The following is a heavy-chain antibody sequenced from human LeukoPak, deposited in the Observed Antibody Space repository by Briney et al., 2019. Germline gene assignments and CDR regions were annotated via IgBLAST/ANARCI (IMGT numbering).Heavy chain of an antibody. J-gene: IGHJ4*02. CDR2: ISGSGGST. CDR1: GFTFSSYA. Sequence: GGSLRLSCAASGFTFSSYAMSWVRQAPGKGLEWVSGISGSGGSTYYADSVKGRFTISRDNSKNTLYVQMNSLRAEDTAVYYCAKGITMVRGVTYGYFDYWGQGTQVTVSS. D-gene: IGHD3-10*01. V-gene: IGHV3-23*01. CDR3: AKGITMVRGVTYGYFDY.